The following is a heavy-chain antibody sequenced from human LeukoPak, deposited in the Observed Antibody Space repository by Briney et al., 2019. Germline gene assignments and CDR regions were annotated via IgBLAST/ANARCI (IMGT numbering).Heavy chain of an antibody. V-gene: IGHV3-73*01. J-gene: IGHJ5*02. CDR3: TSLGSHNL. D-gene: IGHD1-26*01. CDR1: GFTFSGSA. Sequence: GGSLRLSCAASGFTFSGSAIHWVRQASGKGLEWVGRVRSRADSYATAYAASVKGRFTISSDDSKNTAYLQMDSLKTEDTAVYYCTSLGSHNLWGQGTLVTVSS. CDR2: VRSRADSYAT.